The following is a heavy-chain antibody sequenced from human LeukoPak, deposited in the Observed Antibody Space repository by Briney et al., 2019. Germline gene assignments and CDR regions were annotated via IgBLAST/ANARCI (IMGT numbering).Heavy chain of an antibody. D-gene: IGHD3-10*01. CDR3: ARLGNQYGGFENFRIDY. Sequence: SETLSLTCTVSGYSISSGYYWGWIRQPPGKGLEWIGRIYHSGSTSYTPSLKSRVNISADTSRNQFSLKLSSATAADTAVYYCARLGNQYGGFENFRIDYSGQGTPVTVSS. J-gene: IGHJ4*02. CDR1: GYSISSGYY. CDR2: IYHSGST. V-gene: IGHV4-38-2*02.